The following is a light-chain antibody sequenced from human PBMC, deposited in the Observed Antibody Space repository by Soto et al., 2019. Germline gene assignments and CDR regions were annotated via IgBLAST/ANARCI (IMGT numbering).Light chain of an antibody. CDR3: QQYGSSPRT. J-gene: IGKJ1*01. V-gene: IGKV3-20*01. CDR1: QSVSSSY. CDR2: GAS. Sequence: EIVLTQSPGTLSLSPGERATLSCRASQSVSSSYLAGYQQKPGQAPRPPIYGASSRATGIPDRFSGSGSGTDFTLTISRLEPEDFAVYYCQQYGSSPRTFGQGTKVEIK.